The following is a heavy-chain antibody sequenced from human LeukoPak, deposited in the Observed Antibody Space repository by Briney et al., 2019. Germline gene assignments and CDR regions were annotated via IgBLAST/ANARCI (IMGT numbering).Heavy chain of an antibody. Sequence: PGGSLRLSCAASGFTFSSYGMHWVRQAPGKGLEWVAVIWYDGSNKYYADSVKGRFTISRDNSKNTLYLQMNSLRAEDTAVYYCAKDFDSSGWPYYFDYWGQGTLVTVSS. D-gene: IGHD6-19*01. CDR1: GFTFSSYG. J-gene: IGHJ4*02. CDR3: AKDFDSSGWPYYFDY. V-gene: IGHV3-33*06. CDR2: IWYDGSNK.